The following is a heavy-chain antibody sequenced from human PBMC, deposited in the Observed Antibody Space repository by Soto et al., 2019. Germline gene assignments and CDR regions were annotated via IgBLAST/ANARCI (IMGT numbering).Heavy chain of an antibody. Sequence: GGSLRLSCAASGFTVSSNYMSWVRQAPGKGLEWVSVIYSGGSTYYADSVKGRFTISRDNSKNTLYLQMNSLRAEDTAVYYCARDRYDFWSGYYVYYYGMDVWGQGTTVTVSS. CDR3: ARDRYDFWSGYYVYYYGMDV. J-gene: IGHJ6*02. D-gene: IGHD3-3*01. CDR1: GFTVSSNY. V-gene: IGHV3-53*01. CDR2: IYSGGST.